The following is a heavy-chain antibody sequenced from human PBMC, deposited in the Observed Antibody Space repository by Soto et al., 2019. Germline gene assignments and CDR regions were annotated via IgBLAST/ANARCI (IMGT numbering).Heavy chain of an antibody. J-gene: IGHJ4*02. D-gene: IGHD3-22*01. V-gene: IGHV4-4*02. CDR3: ARGYYDSSGYYLDY. CDR2: IYHSGST. Sequence: SETLSLTCAVSGGSISSSNWWSWVRQPPGKGLEWIGEIYHSGSTNYNPSLKSRVTISVDKSKNQFSLKLSSVTAADTAVYYCARGYYDSSGYYLDYWGQGTLVTVYS. CDR1: GGSISSSNW.